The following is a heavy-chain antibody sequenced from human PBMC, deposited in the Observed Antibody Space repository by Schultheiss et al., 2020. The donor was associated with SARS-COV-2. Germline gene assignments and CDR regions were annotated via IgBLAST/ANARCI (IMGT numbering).Heavy chain of an antibody. J-gene: IGHJ4*02. V-gene: IGHV3-21*01. Sequence: GESLKISCVASGFTFSGYSMNWVRQAPGKGLEWVSSITTSGSDIHYADSVKGRFTVSRDNSKNTMYVQMNSLRAEDTAVYFCTRDQGGQYLEWLLYYFDYWGQGTLVTVSS. CDR2: ITTSGSDI. CDR3: TRDQGGQYLEWLLYYFDY. CDR1: GFTFSGYS. D-gene: IGHD3-3*01.